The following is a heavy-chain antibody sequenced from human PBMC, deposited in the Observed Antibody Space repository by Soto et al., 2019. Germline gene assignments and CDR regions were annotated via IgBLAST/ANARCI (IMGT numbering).Heavy chain of an antibody. CDR1: GYTFTRSG. CDR3: ARALAVPADFDY. Sequence: GASVKVSCKASGYTFTRSGISWVRQAPGQGLEWMGWISTYNGDTNYAQTFQGRVTMTTDTSTSTVHMELSSLRSEDTAVYYCARALAVPADFDYWGQGTLVTVSS. J-gene: IGHJ4*02. V-gene: IGHV1-18*01. CDR2: ISTYNGDT. D-gene: IGHD6-19*01.